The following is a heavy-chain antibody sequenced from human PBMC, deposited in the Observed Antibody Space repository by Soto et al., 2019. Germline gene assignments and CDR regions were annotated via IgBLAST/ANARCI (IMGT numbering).Heavy chain of an antibody. CDR1: GGSISTYY. J-gene: IGHJ5*02. D-gene: IGHD2-15*01. CDR2: IHYSGST. CDR3: AREATYCSGGSCDDYKTIGFDP. V-gene: IGHV4-59*01. Sequence: PSETLSLTCTVSGGSISTYYWSWIRQPPGMGLEWIGNIHYSGSTNYNPSLKSRVTISLDTSKNQFSLKVNSVTAADTAVYYCAREATYCSGGSCDDYKTIGFDPWGRGTLVTVSS.